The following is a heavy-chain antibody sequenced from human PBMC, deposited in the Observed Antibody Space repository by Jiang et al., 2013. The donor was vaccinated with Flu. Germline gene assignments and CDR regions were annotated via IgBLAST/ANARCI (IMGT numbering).Heavy chain of an antibody. J-gene: IGHJ4*02. Sequence: QLVESGGGVVQPGRSLRLSCAASGFTFSSYAMHWVRQAPGKGLEWVAVISYDGSNKYYADSVKGRFTISRDNSKNTLYLQMNSLRAEDTAVYYCARGSGSYSRGAHHFDYWGQGTLVTVSS. V-gene: IGHV3-30-3*01. CDR3: ARGSGSYSRGAHHFDY. CDR1: GFTFSSYA. CDR2: ISYDGSNK. D-gene: IGHD1-26*01.